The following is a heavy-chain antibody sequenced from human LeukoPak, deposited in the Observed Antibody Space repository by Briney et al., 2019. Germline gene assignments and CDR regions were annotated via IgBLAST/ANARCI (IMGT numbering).Heavy chain of an antibody. D-gene: IGHD3-10*01. J-gene: IGHJ3*02. Sequence: ASVKVCCKASGYTFTTYAMHWVRQAPGHSLEWMGWINAANGNTKYSQKFQGRVTMTRDTSTSTVYMELSSLRSEDTAVYYCASSPGSYAFDIWGQGTTVTVSS. V-gene: IGHV1-3*01. CDR2: INAANGNT. CDR1: GYTFTTYA. CDR3: ASSPGSYAFDI.